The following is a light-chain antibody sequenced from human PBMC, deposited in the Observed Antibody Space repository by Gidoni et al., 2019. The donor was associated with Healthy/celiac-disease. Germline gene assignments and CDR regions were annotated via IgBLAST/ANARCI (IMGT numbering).Light chain of an antibody. J-gene: IGLJ2*01. V-gene: IGLV2-8*01. CDR3: SSYAGSNRG. CDR1: SSDVGVYNY. CDR2: EVS. Sequence: QSALTQPPSAYGSPGQSVTISCTGTSSDVGVYNYVSWYQQHPGKAHKLMIYEVSKRPSGVPDRFSGSQSGNTASLTVSGLQDEYSADYYGSSYAGSNRGFGGGSKLTVL.